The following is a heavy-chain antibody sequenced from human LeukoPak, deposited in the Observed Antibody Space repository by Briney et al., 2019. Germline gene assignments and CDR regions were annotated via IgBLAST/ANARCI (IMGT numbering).Heavy chain of an antibody. Sequence: GGSLRLSCAASGSTFSSYWMSWVRQAPGKGLEWVANIKQDGSEKYYVDSVKGRFTISRDNAKNLLHLQMNSLRAEDTAVYYCARDPYYYESSGYFFGAFDIWGQGTMVTVSS. CDR3: ARDPYYYESSGYFFGAFDI. CDR2: IKQDGSEK. D-gene: IGHD3-22*01. V-gene: IGHV3-7*01. CDR1: GSTFSSYW. J-gene: IGHJ3*02.